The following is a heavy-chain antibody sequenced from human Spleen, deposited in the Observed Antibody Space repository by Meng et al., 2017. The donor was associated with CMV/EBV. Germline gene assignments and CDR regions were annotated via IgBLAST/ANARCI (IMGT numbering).Heavy chain of an antibody. CDR3: VKDNPVCHS. V-gene: IGHV3-30*02. Sequence: VLLGGPGGGVVPPGRSLSLSCAASCFTFSESGMHWVRQGPGKGLEWVAFIKYDEGNKFYPDSVMGRFTISRDTSKNTLYLQMDSLRLDNTAISYCVKDNPVCHSWGQGTLVTVSS. J-gene: IGHJ4*02. CDR1: CFTFSESG. CDR2: IKYDEGNK.